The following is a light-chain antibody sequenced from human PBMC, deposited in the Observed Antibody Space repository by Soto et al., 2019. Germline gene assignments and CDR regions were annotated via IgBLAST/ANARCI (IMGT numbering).Light chain of an antibody. CDR3: QHRGNWGT. V-gene: IGKV3-11*01. Sequence: ETVLTQSPATLSSSPGESATLSCRTSQSVDTSLAWYQQKPGKAPRLLIYDASSRATGIPVRFSGSGSGTDFTLTISSLEPEDFAVYYCQHRGNWGTFGGGTKVEIK. CDR1: QSVDTS. J-gene: IGKJ4*01. CDR2: DAS.